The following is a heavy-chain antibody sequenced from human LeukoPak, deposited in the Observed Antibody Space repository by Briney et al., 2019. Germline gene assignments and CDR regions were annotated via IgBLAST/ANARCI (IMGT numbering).Heavy chain of an antibody. D-gene: IGHD2-21*02. CDR1: GSSISSYY. Sequence: SGTLSLTCTVSGSSISSYYWSWIRQPPGKGLEWIGYIYYSGSTNYNPSLKSRVTISVDTSKNQFSLKLSSVTAADTAVYYCARGGTATDYFDYWGQGTLVTVSS. V-gene: IGHV4-59*01. CDR2: IYYSGST. J-gene: IGHJ4*02. CDR3: ARGGTATDYFDY.